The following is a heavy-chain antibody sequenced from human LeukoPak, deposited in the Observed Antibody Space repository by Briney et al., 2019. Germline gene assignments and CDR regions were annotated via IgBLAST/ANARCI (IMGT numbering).Heavy chain of an antibody. D-gene: IGHD5-12*01. CDR1: GFTFNSYD. Sequence: GGPLRLSCAASGFTFNSYDMNWVRQAPGKGLESVSYISSSGATISYADSVKGRFTISRDNAKNSLFLQMSSLGAEDTAVYYCARDHGNSAYGAWFDSWGQGTLVSVSS. V-gene: IGHV3-48*03. CDR2: ISSSGATI. J-gene: IGHJ5*01. CDR3: ARDHGNSAYGAWFDS.